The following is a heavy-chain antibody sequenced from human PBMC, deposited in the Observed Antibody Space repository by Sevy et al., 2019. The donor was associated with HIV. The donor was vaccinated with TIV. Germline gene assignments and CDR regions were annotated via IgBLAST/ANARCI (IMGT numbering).Heavy chain of an antibody. V-gene: IGHV3-15*05. Sequence: GGSLRLSCAASGFTFTYAWMNWVRQAPGKGPEWVGRIKSNADGGTIDYAAPVKGRFIISRDDSKNTLYLQMNSLKTEDTGVYYCSTDPIILLLVTDGMDVWGQGTTVTVSS. J-gene: IGHJ6*02. CDR3: STDPIILLLVTDGMDV. D-gene: IGHD2-8*02. CDR2: IKSNADGGTI. CDR1: GFTFTYAW.